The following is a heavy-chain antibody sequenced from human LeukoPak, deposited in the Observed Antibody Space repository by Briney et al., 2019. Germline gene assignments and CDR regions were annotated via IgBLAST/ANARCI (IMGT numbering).Heavy chain of an antibody. V-gene: IGHV4-4*09. CDR3: ARLLGRRAWFDP. CDR1: GASISSSY. J-gene: IGHJ5*02. Sequence: SETLSLTCTVSGASISSSYWSWIRQPPGKGLEWIGYISNTGSTNYIPSLRSRVTISVDTSKNQFSLKLSSVTAADTAVYYCARLLGRRAWFDPWGQGTLVTVSS. D-gene: IGHD3-16*01. CDR2: ISNTGST.